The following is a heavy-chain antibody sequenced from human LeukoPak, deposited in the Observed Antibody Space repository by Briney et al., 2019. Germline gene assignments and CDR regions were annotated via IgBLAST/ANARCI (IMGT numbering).Heavy chain of an antibody. CDR3: ARDKNGYYYYGMDV. V-gene: IGHV3-48*02. CDR2: ISSSSSTI. J-gene: IGHJ6*02. CDR1: GFTVSSNY. Sequence: SGGSLRLSCAASGFTVSSNYMNWVRQAPGKGLEWVSYISSSSSTIYYADSVKGRFTISRDNAKNSLYLQMNSLRDEDTAVYYCARDKNGYYYYGMDVWGQGTTVTVSS. D-gene: IGHD2-8*01.